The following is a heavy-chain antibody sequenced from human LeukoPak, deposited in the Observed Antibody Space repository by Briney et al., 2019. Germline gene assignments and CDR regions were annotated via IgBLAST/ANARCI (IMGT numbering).Heavy chain of an antibody. Sequence: SESLSLTCTVSGGSISSSSDYWGWIRQPPGKGLVYIGSIYYSGTTYYNPSLKSRVSMSVDMSKNQFSLKLSSVTAADTAVCYCARHYYDSSGYRRDYYFDYWGQGTLVTVSS. CDR1: GGSISSSSDY. V-gene: IGHV4-39*01. CDR3: ARHYYDSSGYRRDYYFDY. J-gene: IGHJ4*02. D-gene: IGHD3-22*01. CDR2: IYYSGTT.